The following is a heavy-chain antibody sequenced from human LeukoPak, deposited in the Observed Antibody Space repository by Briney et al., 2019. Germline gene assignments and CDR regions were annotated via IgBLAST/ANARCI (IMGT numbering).Heavy chain of an antibody. V-gene: IGHV4-39*01. Sequence: SETLSLTCTVSGGSISSSSYYWGWIRQPPGKGLEWIGSIYYSGSTYYNPSLKSRVTISVDTSKNQFSLKLSSVTAADTAVHYCASPVVPAATHSYWDPGMDVWGQGTTVTVSS. CDR3: ASPVVPAATHSYWDPGMDV. CDR2: IYYSGST. J-gene: IGHJ6*02. D-gene: IGHD2-2*01. CDR1: GGSISSSSYY.